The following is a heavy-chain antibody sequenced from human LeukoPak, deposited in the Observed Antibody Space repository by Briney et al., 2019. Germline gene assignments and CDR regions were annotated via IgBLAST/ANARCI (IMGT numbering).Heavy chain of an antibody. CDR2: ISAYNDT. Sequence: GASVKVSCKAYGYTFTRFGVTWVRQAPGRGLEWMGWISAYNDTNYAQEFRGRVTMTTDTSTSTAYMELRSLRSDDTAVYYCARDQPYYGDHLYAFDIWGQGTMVTVSS. CDR1: GYTFTRFG. D-gene: IGHD3-10*01. V-gene: IGHV1-18*01. J-gene: IGHJ3*02. CDR3: ARDQPYYGDHLYAFDI.